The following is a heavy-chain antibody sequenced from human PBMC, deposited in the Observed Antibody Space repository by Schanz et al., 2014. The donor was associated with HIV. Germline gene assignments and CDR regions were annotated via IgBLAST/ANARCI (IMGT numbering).Heavy chain of an antibody. D-gene: IGHD4-17*01. CDR2: IWYDGSNK. J-gene: IGHJ6*02. V-gene: IGHV3-33*06. CDR3: AKEGYGEGYYGMDV. CDR1: GFTFSSSG. Sequence: QVQLVESGGGVVQPGRSLRLSCTASGFTFSSSGMHWVRQAPGKGLEWVAVIWYDGSNKYYADSVKGRFTISRDNSKKTLYLQMNSLRAEDTAVYYCAKEGYGEGYYGMDVWGQGTTVTVSS.